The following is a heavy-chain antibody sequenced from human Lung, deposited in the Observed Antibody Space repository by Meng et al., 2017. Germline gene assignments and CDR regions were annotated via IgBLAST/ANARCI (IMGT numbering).Heavy chain of an antibody. CDR3: ARGPYYYYDTTGYYNWFDP. Sequence: QVQLVQSGAEVKKPGASVQVSCKTSGYTFTSHGISWVRQAPGQGLEWMGWISAHSGNTNYAQKIKGRVTMTTDTATSTVYMELRSLRPDDTAVYYCARGPYYYYDTTGYYNWFDPWGQGTLVTVSS. J-gene: IGHJ5*02. CDR2: ISAHSGNT. D-gene: IGHD3-22*01. V-gene: IGHV1-18*04. CDR1: GYTFTSHG.